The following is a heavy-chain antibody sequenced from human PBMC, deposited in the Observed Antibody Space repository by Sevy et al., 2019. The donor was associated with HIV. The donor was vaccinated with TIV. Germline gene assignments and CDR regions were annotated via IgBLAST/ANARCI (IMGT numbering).Heavy chain of an antibody. CDR3: TRDAGYSTGWYPSDY. CDR2: ISYDGSSK. J-gene: IGHJ4*02. D-gene: IGHD6-19*01. V-gene: IGHV3-30*03. CDR1: GFTFGSYG. Sequence: SLRLSCAASGFTFGSYGMHWVRQAPGKGLEWVAVISYDGSSKYYADSVKGRLTISRDNSKNTLYLQMSSLRPDDTAVYYCTRDAGYSTGWYPSDYWGQGTLVTVSS.